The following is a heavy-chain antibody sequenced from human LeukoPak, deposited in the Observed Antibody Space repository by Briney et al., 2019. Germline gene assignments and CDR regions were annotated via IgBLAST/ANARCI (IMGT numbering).Heavy chain of an antibody. J-gene: IGHJ5*02. CDR3: ARGPPHYYGSGPKPNWFDP. Sequence: PGGSLRLSCTASGFTVSDNYMSWVRQAPGKGLEWVSYISFSGGSIYYADSVKGRVTISRDNAKNSLYLQMSSLRSEDTAVYYCARGPPHYYGSGPKPNWFDPWGQGTLVTVSS. CDR1: GFTVSDNY. CDR2: ISFSGGSI. D-gene: IGHD3-10*01. V-gene: IGHV3-11*04.